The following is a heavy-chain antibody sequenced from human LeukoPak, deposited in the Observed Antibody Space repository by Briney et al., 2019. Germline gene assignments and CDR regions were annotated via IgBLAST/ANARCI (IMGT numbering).Heavy chain of an antibody. V-gene: IGHV1-2*02. CDR3: ARFGSNRGFRYFDL. CDR1: GHTFTGYY. Sequence: ASVKVSCKASGHTFTGYYMHWVRQAPGQGLEWMGWINPNSGGTNYAQKFQGRVTMTRDTSISTAYMELSRLRSDDTAVYYCARFGSNRGFRYFDLWGRGTLVTVSS. CDR2: INPNSGGT. D-gene: IGHD1-14*01. J-gene: IGHJ2*01.